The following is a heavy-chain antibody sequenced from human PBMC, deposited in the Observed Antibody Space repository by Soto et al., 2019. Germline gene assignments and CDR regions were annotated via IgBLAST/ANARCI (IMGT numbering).Heavy chain of an antibody. CDR3: ARVEVAFLEWLSPNWFDP. CDR2: IYHSGST. D-gene: IGHD3-3*02. Sequence: SETLSLTCAVSGYSISSGYYWGWIRQPPGKGLEWIGSIYHSGSTYYNPSLKSRVTISVDTSKNQFSLKLSSVTAADTAVYYCARVEVAFLEWLSPNWFDPWGQGT. V-gene: IGHV4-38-2*01. CDR1: GYSISSGYY. J-gene: IGHJ5*02.